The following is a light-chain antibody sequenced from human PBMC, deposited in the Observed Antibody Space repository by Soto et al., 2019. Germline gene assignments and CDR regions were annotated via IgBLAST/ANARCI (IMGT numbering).Light chain of an antibody. Sequence: EIVLTQSPATLSWSPGGRPNLSCRASQSISDTLAWYQQKPGHAPRLLIYVASKRATGFPARFSGSGSGTEFTLTISSLQSEDFAVYYCQQYNNWPQTFGQGTKVDIK. V-gene: IGKV3-15*01. J-gene: IGKJ1*01. CDR1: QSISDT. CDR2: VAS. CDR3: QQYNNWPQT.